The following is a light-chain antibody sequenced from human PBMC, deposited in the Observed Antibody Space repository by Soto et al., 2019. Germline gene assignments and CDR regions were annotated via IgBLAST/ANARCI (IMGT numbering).Light chain of an antibody. CDR3: QQSYSAPRT. V-gene: IGKV1-39*01. Sequence: DLQMTQSPSSLSASVGDRVTITCRASQTINSYLHWYQQKPGKAPKLLISAASSLQSGVPSRFSGSGSGTEFTLTISSLQPEDFATYYCQQSYSAPRTFGQGTKVEVK. CDR1: QTINSY. J-gene: IGKJ1*01. CDR2: AAS.